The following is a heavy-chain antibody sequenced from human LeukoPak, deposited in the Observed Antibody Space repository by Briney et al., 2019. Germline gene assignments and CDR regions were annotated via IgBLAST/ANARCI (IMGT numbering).Heavy chain of an antibody. CDR3: ARGISSWYERAYYFDY. CDR1: GFTVSSNY. Sequence: PGGSLRLSRAASGFTVSSNYMSWVRQAPGKGLEWVSVIYSGGSTYYADSVKGRFTISRDNSKNTLYLQMNSLRAEDTAVYYCARGISSWYERAYYFDYWGQGTLVTVSS. CDR2: IYSGGST. J-gene: IGHJ4*02. V-gene: IGHV3-53*01. D-gene: IGHD6-13*01.